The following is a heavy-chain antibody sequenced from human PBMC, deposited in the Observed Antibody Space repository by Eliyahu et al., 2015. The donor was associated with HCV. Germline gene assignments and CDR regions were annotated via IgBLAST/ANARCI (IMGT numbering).Heavy chain of an antibody. CDR3: ARHDSVREHGTSEGDAFDI. CDR2: IYFSGST. V-gene: IGHV4-39*01. D-gene: IGHD1-26*01. CDR1: GDSIRSNYYY. Sequence: QQQLQESGPGLVKPSETLSLTCSVXGDSIRSNYYYWGWIRQPPGKGLEWIGXIYFSGSTYYNPSLKSRVTISVDTSKNQFSLELTSVTAADTAMYYCARHDSVREHGTSEGDAFDIWSQGTMVTVSS. J-gene: IGHJ3*02.